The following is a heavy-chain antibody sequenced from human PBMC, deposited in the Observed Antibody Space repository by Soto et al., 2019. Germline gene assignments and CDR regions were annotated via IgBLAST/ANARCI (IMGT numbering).Heavy chain of an antibody. Sequence: GGSLRLSCAASGFTFSSYWMSWVRQAPGKGLEWVANIKQDGSEKYYVDSVKGRFTISRDNAKNSLYLQMNSLRAEDTAVYYCARDLRVVVPAAIGWFDTWGQGT. J-gene: IGHJ5*02. CDR1: GFTFSSYW. D-gene: IGHD2-2*01. V-gene: IGHV3-7*01. CDR2: IKQDGSEK. CDR3: ARDLRVVVPAAIGWFDT.